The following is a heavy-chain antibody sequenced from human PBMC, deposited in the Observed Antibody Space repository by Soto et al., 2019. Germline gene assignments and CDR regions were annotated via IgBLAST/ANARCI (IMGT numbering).Heavy chain of an antibody. D-gene: IGHD6-13*01. CDR1: GYSFTSYW. CDR2: IDPSDSYT. CDR3: ARLPTGYSSSWYSDY. Sequence: PGESLKISCQGSGYSFTSYWISWVRQMPGKGLEWMGRIDPSDSYTNYSPSFQGHVTISADKSISTAYLQWSSLKASDTAMYYCARLPTGYSSSWYSDYWGQGTLVTVSS. V-gene: IGHV5-10-1*01. J-gene: IGHJ4*02.